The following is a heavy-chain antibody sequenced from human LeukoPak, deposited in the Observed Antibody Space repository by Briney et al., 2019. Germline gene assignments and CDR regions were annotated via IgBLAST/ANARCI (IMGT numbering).Heavy chain of an antibody. CDR2: ISSSGSTI. Sequence: PGGSLRLSCAASGFTFSSYGMNWVRHAPGKGLEWVSYISSSGSTIYYADSVKGRFTISRDNAKNSLYLQMNSLGAEDTAVYYCARESRSSGWDYFDYWGQGTPVTVSS. CDR1: GFTFSSYG. J-gene: IGHJ4*02. V-gene: IGHV3-48*04. D-gene: IGHD6-19*01. CDR3: ARESRSSGWDYFDY.